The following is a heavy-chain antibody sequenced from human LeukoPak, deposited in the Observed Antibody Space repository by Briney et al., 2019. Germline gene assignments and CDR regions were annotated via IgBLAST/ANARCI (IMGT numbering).Heavy chain of an antibody. V-gene: IGHV4-38-2*01. J-gene: IGHJ4*02. CDR3: ARAPGAFDY. Sequence: SETLSLTCAVSGYSISSGYYWGWIRQPPGKGLEWIVYIYYNPSLKSRVTISVDTSKNQFSLKLSSVTAADTAVYYCARAPGAFDYWGQGTLVTVSS. CDR1: GYSISSGYY. CDR2: IY. D-gene: IGHD1-26*01.